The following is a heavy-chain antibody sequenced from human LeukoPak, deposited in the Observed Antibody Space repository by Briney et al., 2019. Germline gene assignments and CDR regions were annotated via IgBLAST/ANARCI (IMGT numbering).Heavy chain of an antibody. V-gene: IGHV3-30-3*01. CDR1: GFTFSSYA. CDR3: AGYYCSSGTCRKYLDY. D-gene: IGHD2-15*01. J-gene: IGHJ4*02. Sequence: PGGSLRLSCAASGFTFSSYAMHWVRQAPGKGLEWVAVISYDGSNKYYADSVKGRFTISRDNSKNTLFLQMSSLRAEDTAVYYCAGYYCSSGTCRKYLDYWGQGTLVTVSS. CDR2: ISYDGSNK.